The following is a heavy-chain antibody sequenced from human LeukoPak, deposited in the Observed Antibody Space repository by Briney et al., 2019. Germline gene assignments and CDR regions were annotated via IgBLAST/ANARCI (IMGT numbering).Heavy chain of an antibody. CDR2: TSYSGTTK. CDR1: GFTFSDYY. D-gene: IGHD3-22*01. J-gene: IGHJ3*02. CDR3: ARDRGRRGITMRSDAFDI. Sequence: PGGSLSLSCAASGFTFSDYYMSWLRQAPGKGLEWVSYTSYSGTTKFYADSVKGRFTISRDNAKNSLYLQMNGLRAEDTGVYYCARDRGRRGITMRSDAFDIWGQGTMVTVSS. V-gene: IGHV3-11*01.